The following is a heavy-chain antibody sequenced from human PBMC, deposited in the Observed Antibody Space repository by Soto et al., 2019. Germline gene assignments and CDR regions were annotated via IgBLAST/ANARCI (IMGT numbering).Heavy chain of an antibody. CDR1: GFTFSSYA. J-gene: IGHJ6*02. CDR3: VKGGKGIRYYYYGMDV. V-gene: IGHV3-64D*08. Sequence: GGSLRLSCSASGFTFSSYAMHWVRQAPGKGLEYVSAISSNGGSTYYADSVKGRFTISRDNSKNTLYLQMSSLRAEDTAVYYCVKGGKGIRYYYYGMDVWGQGTTVTVSS. CDR2: ISSNGGST. D-gene: IGHD1-1*01.